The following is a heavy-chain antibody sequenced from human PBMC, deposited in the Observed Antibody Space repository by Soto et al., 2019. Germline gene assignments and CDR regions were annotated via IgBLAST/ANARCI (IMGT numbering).Heavy chain of an antibody. CDR2: IDPSDSYT. D-gene: IGHD2-2*01. J-gene: IGHJ6*02. CDR3: ARFSSVVVPAAMLAYYGMDV. V-gene: IGHV5-10-1*01. CDR1: GYSFTSYW. Sequence: GESVKISCKGSGYSFTSYWISWVRQMPGKGLEWMGRIDPSDSYTNYSPSFQGHVTISADKSISTAYLQWSSLKASDTAMYYCARFSSVVVPAAMLAYYGMDVWGQGTTVTVSS.